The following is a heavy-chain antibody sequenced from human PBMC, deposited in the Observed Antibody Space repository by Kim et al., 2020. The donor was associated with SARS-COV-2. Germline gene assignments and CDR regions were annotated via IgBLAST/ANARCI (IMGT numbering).Heavy chain of an antibody. J-gene: IGHJ5*02. D-gene: IGHD2-2*01. V-gene: IGHV3-23*01. CDR2: LSGGGGSP. CDR1: GFTFNSHA. Sequence: GGSLRLSCEASGFTFNSHAMSWVRQAPGKGLQWVSTLSGGGGSPYYADSVKGRFTMSRDNSKKMVYLQMNSLRVEDTAVYYCVKPLRLCSTPSCNWFDPWGQGTLGIVSS. CDR3: VKPLRLCSTPSCNWFDP.